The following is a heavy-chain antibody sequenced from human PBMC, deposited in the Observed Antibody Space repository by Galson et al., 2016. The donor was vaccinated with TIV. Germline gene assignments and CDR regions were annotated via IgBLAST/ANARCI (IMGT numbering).Heavy chain of an antibody. D-gene: IGHD3-16*01. CDR2: IFPNDSDI. Sequence: SGAEVKKPGESLKISCKDSGYNFRSYWIAWVRQMPGKGFEWLGIIFPNDSDIRYSPYFRGLVTMSADKSTSTAYLQCSSLKASDTALYYCARMSLLGALDVWGQGTMVIGS. V-gene: IGHV5-51*03. J-gene: IGHJ3*01. CDR3: ARMSLLGALDV. CDR1: GYNFRSYW.